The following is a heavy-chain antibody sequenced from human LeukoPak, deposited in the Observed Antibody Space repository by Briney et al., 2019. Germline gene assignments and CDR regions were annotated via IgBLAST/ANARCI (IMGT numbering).Heavy chain of an antibody. CDR2: ISDSGGNT. V-gene: IGHV3-23*01. J-gene: IGHJ4*02. CDR1: GFTFSNYA. Sequence: PGGSLRLSCAASGFTFSNYAMSWVRQAPGKGLEWVSSISDSGGNTYYADSVKGRFTISRDNSKDTLYLQVNSLRAEDTAVYYCANRGGPSTVTTRYFNYWGQGTLVIVSS. D-gene: IGHD4-17*01. CDR3: ANRGGPSTVTTRYFNY.